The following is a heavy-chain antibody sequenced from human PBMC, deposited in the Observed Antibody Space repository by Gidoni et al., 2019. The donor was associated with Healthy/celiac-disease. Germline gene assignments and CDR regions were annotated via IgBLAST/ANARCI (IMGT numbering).Heavy chain of an antibody. J-gene: IGHJ4*02. Sequence: QVQLLQSGAEVKQPGASVKVSCKASGYTFTGYYMHWVRQAPGQGLEWMGRINPDSGGTNYAQKLQGRVTMTRDTSISTAYMELSRLRSDDTAVYYCARDLPYSSSWPYFDYWGQGTLVTVSS. CDR2: INPDSGGT. CDR1: GYTFTGYY. CDR3: ARDLPYSSSWPYFDY. D-gene: IGHD6-13*01. V-gene: IGHV1-2*06.